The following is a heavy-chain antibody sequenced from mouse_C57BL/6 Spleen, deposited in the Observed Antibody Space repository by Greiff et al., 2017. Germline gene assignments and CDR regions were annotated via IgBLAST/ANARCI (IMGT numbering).Heavy chain of an antibody. CDR1: GYAFSSSW. Sequence: VQLQQSGPELVKPGASVKISCKASGYAFSSSWMNWVKQRPGKGLEWIGRIYPGDGDTNDNGKFKGKATLTADKSSSTAYMQLSSLTSEDSAVYFCARGYGSSYVYFDYWGQGTTLTVSS. D-gene: IGHD1-1*01. CDR2: IYPGDGDT. J-gene: IGHJ2*01. CDR3: ARGYGSSYVYFDY. V-gene: IGHV1-82*01.